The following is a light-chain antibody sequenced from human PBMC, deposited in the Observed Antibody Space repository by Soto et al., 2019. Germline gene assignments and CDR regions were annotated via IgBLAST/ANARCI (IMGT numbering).Light chain of an antibody. J-gene: IGLJ3*02. CDR3: AAWDDSLAV. CDR1: SCNIGSNY. CDR2: RNN. V-gene: IGLV1-47*01. Sequence: QSLLTQPPSASGTPGQRVTIAFSGSSCNIGSNYVYWYQQLPGTAPKLLIYRNNQRPSGVPDRVSGSKSGTSASLAISGLRSEDEADYYCAAWDDSLAVFGGGTKVTVL.